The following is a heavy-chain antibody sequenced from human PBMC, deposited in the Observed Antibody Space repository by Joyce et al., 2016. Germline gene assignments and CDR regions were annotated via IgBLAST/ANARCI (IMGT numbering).Heavy chain of an antibody. D-gene: IGHD2-15*01. Sequence: DGQLVESGGGLVHPGGSLRLSCAASGFSVMTNYINWVRQAPGKGLEWVSVTQTDGSTNYADSMKGRFTVSRHQSRNTVYLQLNDLRSDDTAVYYCARRPLLFHAFDVWGQGTMVIVSS. CDR3: ARRPLLFHAFDV. J-gene: IGHJ3*01. V-gene: IGHV3-53*04. CDR1: GFSVMTNY. CDR2: TQTDGST.